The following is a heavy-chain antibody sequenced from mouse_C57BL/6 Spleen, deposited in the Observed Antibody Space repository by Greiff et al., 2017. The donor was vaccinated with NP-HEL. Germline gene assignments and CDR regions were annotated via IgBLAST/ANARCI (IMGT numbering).Heavy chain of an antibody. CDR2: ISSGSSTI. J-gene: IGHJ4*01. CDR3: AMDGPHYYAMDY. CDR1: GFTFSDYG. Sequence: EVQVVESGGGLVKPGGSLKLSCAASGFTFSDYGMHWVRQAPEKGLEWVAYISSGSSTIYYADTVKGRFTISRDNAKNTLFLQMTSLRSEDTAMYYCAMDGPHYYAMDYWGQGTSVTVSS. D-gene: IGHD2-3*01. V-gene: IGHV5-17*01.